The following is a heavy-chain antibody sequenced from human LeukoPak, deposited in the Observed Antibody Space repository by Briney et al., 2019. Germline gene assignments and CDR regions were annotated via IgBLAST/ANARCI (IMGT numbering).Heavy chain of an antibody. Sequence: PGGSLRLSCAGSGFTFSTYTMHWVRQAPGKGLEWVAVISSDASIKDYADSVRGRFTISRDNSKNMLYLQMNSVRAEDTAVYYCARDPDRLLIFGMDVWGQGTAVTVSS. J-gene: IGHJ6*02. D-gene: IGHD3-9*01. V-gene: IGHV3-30*14. CDR1: GFTFSTYT. CDR2: ISSDASIK. CDR3: ARDPDRLLIFGMDV.